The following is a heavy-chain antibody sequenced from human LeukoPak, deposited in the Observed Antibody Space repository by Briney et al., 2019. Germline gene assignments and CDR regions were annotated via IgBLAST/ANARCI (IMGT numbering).Heavy chain of an antibody. CDR1: GFIFGDYA. Sequence: GGSLRLSCTASGFIFGDYAMSWVRQAPGKGLDWVEFIRSKAYGGTTEYAASVKGRFTISRDDSKSIAYLQMNSLKTEDTAVYYCTRDDVDTAMYFDYWGQGTLVTVSS. D-gene: IGHD5-18*01. CDR3: TRDDVDTAMYFDY. J-gene: IGHJ4*02. CDR2: IRSKAYGGTT. V-gene: IGHV3-49*04.